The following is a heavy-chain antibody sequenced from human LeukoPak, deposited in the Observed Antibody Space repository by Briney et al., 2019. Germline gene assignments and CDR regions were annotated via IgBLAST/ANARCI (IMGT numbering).Heavy chain of an antibody. CDR3: AQEGFSGAYDH. V-gene: IGHV3-23*01. CDR1: GFTFSSYA. D-gene: IGHD7-27*01. Sequence: QPGGSLRLSCAASGFTFSSYAMSWVRQAPGKGLEWVSGISGSGASRYDADSVKGRVTISRDNSKNTLYLQMSSLRAEDTAVYYCAQEGFSGAYDHRDQGTLVTVSS. J-gene: IGHJ5*02. CDR2: ISGSGASR.